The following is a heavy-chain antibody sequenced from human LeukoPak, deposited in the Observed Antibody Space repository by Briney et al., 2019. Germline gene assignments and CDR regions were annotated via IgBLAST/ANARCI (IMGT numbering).Heavy chain of an antibody. D-gene: IGHD6-13*01. CDR2: IIPMFGTA. J-gene: IGHJ4*02. CDR3: ARSGAAAGIYFDY. V-gene: IGHV1-69*06. CDR1: GGTFSSYV. Sequence: ASVKVSCKASGGTFSSYVISWVRQAPGQGLEWMGGIIPMFGTANYAQKFQGRVTITADKSTSTAYMELSSLRSEDTAVYYCARSGAAAGIYFDYWGQGTLVTVSS.